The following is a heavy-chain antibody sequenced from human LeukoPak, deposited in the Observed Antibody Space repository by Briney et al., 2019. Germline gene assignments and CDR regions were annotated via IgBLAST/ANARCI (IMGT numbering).Heavy chain of an antibody. CDR2: VTGSGGSS. J-gene: IGHJ4*02. CDR3: AREARGYSYGDFDY. Sequence: GGSLRLSCAASGFTFRTYAMSWVRQAPGKGLEWVSTVTGSGGSSYYADSVKGRFTISRDNSKNTQYLQMNSLRAEDTAVYYCAREARGYSYGDFDYWGQGTLVTVSS. D-gene: IGHD5-18*01. CDR1: GFTFRTYA. V-gene: IGHV3-23*01.